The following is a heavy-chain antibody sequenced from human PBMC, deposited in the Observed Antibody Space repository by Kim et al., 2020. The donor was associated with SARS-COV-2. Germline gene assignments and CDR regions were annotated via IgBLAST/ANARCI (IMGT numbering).Heavy chain of an antibody. Sequence: GGSLRLSCAASGFTFSSYGMHWVRKAPGKGLEWVAVIWYDGSNKYYADSVKGRFTISRDNSKNTLYLQMNSLRAEDTAVYYCAKDNCSGGSCYSTYYYYYGMDVWGQGTTVTVSS. CDR3: AKDNCSGGSCYSTYYYYYGMDV. CDR1: GFTFSSYG. D-gene: IGHD2-15*01. J-gene: IGHJ6*02. CDR2: IWYDGSNK. V-gene: IGHV3-33*06.